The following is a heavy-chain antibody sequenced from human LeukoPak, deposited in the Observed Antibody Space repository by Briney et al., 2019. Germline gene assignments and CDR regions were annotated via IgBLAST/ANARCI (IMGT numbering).Heavy chain of an antibody. V-gene: IGHV1-18*01. CDR1: GYTFTSYG. CDR3: ARQVDTVMALPDY. CDR2: ISAYNGNT. Sequence: ASVKVSCKASGYTFTSYGLSWVRQALGQGLEWMGWISAYNGNTNYAQKLQGRVTMTIDTSTTTAYLELRSLRSDDTAIYYCARQVDTVMALPDYWGQGTLVIVSS. J-gene: IGHJ4*02. D-gene: IGHD5-18*01.